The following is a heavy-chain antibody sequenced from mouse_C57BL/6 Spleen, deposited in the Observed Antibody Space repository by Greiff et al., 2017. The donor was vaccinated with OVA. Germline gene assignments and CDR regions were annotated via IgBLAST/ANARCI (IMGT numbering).Heavy chain of an antibody. V-gene: IGHV1-61*01. J-gene: IGHJ3*01. CDR2: IYPSDSET. CDR1: GYTFTSYW. D-gene: IGHD1-2*01. Sequence: QVQLQQPGAELVRPGSSVKLSCKASGYTFTSYWMDWVKQRPGQGLEWIGNIYPSDSETHYNQKFKDKATLTVDKSSSTAYMQLSSLTSEDSAVYYCAREETASWFAYWGQGTLVTVSA. CDR3: AREETASWFAY.